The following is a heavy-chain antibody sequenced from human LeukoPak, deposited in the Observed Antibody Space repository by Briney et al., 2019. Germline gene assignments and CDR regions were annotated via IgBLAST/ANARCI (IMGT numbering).Heavy chain of an antibody. J-gene: IGHJ4*02. CDR2: MNPNSGNT. CDR1: GYTFTSYD. CDR3: ARGSRMSGVRGVTLDY. D-gene: IGHD3-10*01. Sequence: ASVKVCCKSSGYTFTSYDINWVRQATGQGLEWMGWMNPNSGNTSYAQKFQGRVTMTRNTSITTAYMELSSLRSEDTAVYYCARGSRMSGVRGVTLDYWGQGSLVTVSS. V-gene: IGHV1-8*01.